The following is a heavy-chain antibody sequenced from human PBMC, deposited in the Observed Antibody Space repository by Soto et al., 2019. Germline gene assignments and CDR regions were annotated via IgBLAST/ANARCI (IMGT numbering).Heavy chain of an antibody. Sequence: ASVKVCCKPSGYSFAGYRLHWVRQAPGQGLEWMGWLNPQNGDTSYAQKFRDRVTMTSDTSITTAYMDLSRLTSDDTATYYCVRDMVATMDYYYYYAVDVWGQGTTVTVSS. CDR3: VRDMVATMDYYYYYAVDV. CDR1: GYSFAGYR. J-gene: IGHJ6*02. D-gene: IGHD5-12*01. V-gene: IGHV1-2*02. CDR2: LNPQNGDT.